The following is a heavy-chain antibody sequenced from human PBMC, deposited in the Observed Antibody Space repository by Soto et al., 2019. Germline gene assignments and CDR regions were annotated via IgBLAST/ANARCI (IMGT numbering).Heavy chain of an antibody. D-gene: IGHD6-6*01. Sequence: ASVKVSCKASGYIFTSHYMHWVRQSPGQGLEWMGVINPTGGSTSYAQKFQGRVTMTRDTSTSTVYMELSSLRSEGTAVYYCARKYSSSSPSDSWGQGTLVT. V-gene: IGHV1-46*01. CDR2: INPTGGST. CDR3: ARKYSSSSPSDS. J-gene: IGHJ4*02. CDR1: GYIFTSHY.